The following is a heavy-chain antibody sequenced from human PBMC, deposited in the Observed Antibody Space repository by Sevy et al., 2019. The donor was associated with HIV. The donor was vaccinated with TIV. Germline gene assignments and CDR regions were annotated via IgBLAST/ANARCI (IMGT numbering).Heavy chain of an antibody. CDR2: ISSGGTTM. J-gene: IGHJ4*02. CDR1: RFTFSDYY. V-gene: IGHV3-11*01. CDR3: ARVRYNYGSYYFVY. Sequence: GGSLRLSCAASRFTFSDYYMRWIRQAPGKGLEWVPYISSGGTTMYYADSLKGRFTISRDNAKNSLYLQMNSLRAEDTAVYYCARVRYNYGSYYFVYLGQGTLVTVSS. D-gene: IGHD1-1*01.